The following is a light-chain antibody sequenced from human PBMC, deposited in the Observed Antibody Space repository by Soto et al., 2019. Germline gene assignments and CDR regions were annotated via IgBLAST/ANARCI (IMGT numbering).Light chain of an antibody. J-gene: IGKJ2*01. V-gene: IGKV4-1*01. CDR3: QQYYSTPYT. CDR1: QSVLYSSNNKNY. CDR2: WAS. Sequence: DIVMTQSPDSLAVSLGERATINCKSSQSVLYSSNNKNYLAWYQQKPGHPPKLLIYWASTRESGVPDRFSGSGSGKDFTLTISILQAEDLAVYYCQQYYSTPYTFGQGTKLEIK.